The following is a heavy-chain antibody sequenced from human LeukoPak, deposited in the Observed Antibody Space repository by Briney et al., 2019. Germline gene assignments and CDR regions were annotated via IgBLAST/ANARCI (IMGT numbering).Heavy chain of an antibody. CDR1: GYTLTELS. CDR2: FDPEDGET. D-gene: IGHD6-13*01. Sequence: ASVKVSCNVSGYTLTELSMHWVRQAPGKGLEWMGCFDPEDGETIYAQKFQGRVTMTEDTSTDTAYMELRSLRSEDTAVYYCATIRAAAGPSYYYYGMDVWGQGTTVTVSS. J-gene: IGHJ6*02. V-gene: IGHV1-24*01. CDR3: ATIRAAAGPSYYYYGMDV.